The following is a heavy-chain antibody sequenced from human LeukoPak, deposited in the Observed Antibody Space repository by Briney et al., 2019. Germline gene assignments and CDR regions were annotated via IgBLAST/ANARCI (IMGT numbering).Heavy chain of an antibody. CDR1: GFTFSGYW. CDR3: ARSDWFDP. CDR2: IKSDGSST. J-gene: IGHJ5*02. V-gene: IGHV3-74*01. D-gene: IGHD3-3*01. Sequence: GGSLRLSCAASGFTFSGYWMHWVRHAPGKGLLWVSRIKSDGSSTSYADSVKGRFTVSRDNARNTLYLQMNSLRAEDTAVYYCARSDWFDPWGQGTLVTVSS.